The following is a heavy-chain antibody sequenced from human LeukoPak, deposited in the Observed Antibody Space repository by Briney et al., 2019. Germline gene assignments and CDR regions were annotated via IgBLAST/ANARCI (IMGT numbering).Heavy chain of an antibody. D-gene: IGHD3-10*01. CDR1: GFTFSNYG. J-gene: IGHJ6*02. V-gene: IGHV3-30*18. CDR2: LVYDGFYK. CDR3: AKDLITMVRGSHMDV. Sequence: GGSLRLSCAASGFTFSNYGMHWVRQAPGKGLEWVALLVYDGFYKYYADSVKGRFTISRDDSRNTLYLQLSSLRAEDTAVYYCAKDLITMVRGSHMDVWGQGTTVTVSS.